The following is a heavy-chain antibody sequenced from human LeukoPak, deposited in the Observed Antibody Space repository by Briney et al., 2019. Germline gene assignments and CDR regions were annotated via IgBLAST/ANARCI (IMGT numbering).Heavy chain of an antibody. D-gene: IGHD1-7*01. Sequence: GGSLRLSCAAPGFTFSSYSMNWVRQAPGKGLEWDSYISSSSSTIYYADSVKGRFTISRDNAKNSLYLQMNSLRAEDTAVYYCAAGSRNYPNGWFDPWGQGTLVTVSS. CDR1: GFTFSSYS. CDR2: ISSSSSTI. V-gene: IGHV3-48*04. J-gene: IGHJ5*02. CDR3: AAGSRNYPNGWFDP.